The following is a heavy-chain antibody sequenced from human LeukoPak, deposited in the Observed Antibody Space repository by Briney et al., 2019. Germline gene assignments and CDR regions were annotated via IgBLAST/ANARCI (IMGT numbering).Heavy chain of an antibody. V-gene: IGHV1-46*01. CDR2: INPSGGST. CDR1: GYTFTGYY. J-gene: IGHJ3*02. D-gene: IGHD3-3*01. CDR3: AREYYDFWSGFGRDAFDI. Sequence: ASVKVSCKASGYTFTGYYMHWVRQAPGQGLEWMGIINPSGGSTSYAQKFQGRVTMTRDMSTSTVYMELSSLRSEDTAVYYCAREYYDFWSGFGRDAFDIWGQGTMVTVSS.